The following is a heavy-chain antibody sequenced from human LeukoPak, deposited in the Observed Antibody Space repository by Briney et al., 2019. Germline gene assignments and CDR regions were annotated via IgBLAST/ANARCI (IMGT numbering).Heavy chain of an antibody. CDR3: AKPSSTNFHHHFDH. CDR1: GFTFSSYG. Sequence: GGSPRLSCVASGFTFSSYGMHWVRQTPGKELEWLAFIRYDGSYKHYADSAKGRFTISRDSSKNTLYLQMNSLRTEDTAVYYCAKPSSTNFHHHFDHWGQGTLVTVSS. CDR2: IRYDGSYK. V-gene: IGHV3-30*02. J-gene: IGHJ4*02. D-gene: IGHD2-2*01.